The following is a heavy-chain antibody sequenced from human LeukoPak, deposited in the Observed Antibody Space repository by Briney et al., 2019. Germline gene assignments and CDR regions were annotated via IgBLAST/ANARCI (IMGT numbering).Heavy chain of an antibody. CDR3: ASPSSGQSFDI. D-gene: IGHD6-19*01. CDR1: GFTVSNNY. CDR2: MYSGGTT. Sequence: GGSLRLSCAASGFTVSNNYMNWVRQAPGKGLEWVSVMYSGGTTYYAESVKGRFSISRDKSKNTVYLQMSSLRAEDTAVYYCASPSSGQSFDIWGQGTMVTVSS. V-gene: IGHV3-53*01. J-gene: IGHJ3*02.